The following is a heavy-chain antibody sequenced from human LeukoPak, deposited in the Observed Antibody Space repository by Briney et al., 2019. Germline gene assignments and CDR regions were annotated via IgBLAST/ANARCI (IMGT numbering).Heavy chain of an antibody. CDR2: IRGGSGSS. Sequence: GGSLTLSCAASGFTFGIYGMSWVRQAPGKGLEWVSAIRGGSGSSYYADSVKGRFTISRDNSKNTLYLQMNSLRAEDTALYYCAKKGDDSSSSGQYYFDYWGQGALSPSPQ. CDR3: AKKGDDSSSSGQYYFDY. D-gene: IGHD3-22*01. CDR1: GFTFGIYG. V-gene: IGHV3-23*01. J-gene: IGHJ4*02.